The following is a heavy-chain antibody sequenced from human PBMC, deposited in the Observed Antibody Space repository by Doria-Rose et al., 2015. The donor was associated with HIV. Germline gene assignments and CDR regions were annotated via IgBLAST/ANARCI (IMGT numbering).Heavy chain of an antibody. D-gene: IGHD3-10*01. CDR1: GFTFSSHR. Sequence: VQLVQSGGGLVRPGGSLRLSCATSGFTFSSHRINWVRQAPGKGLEWVSSISSTSAYINHADSVRGRFTISRDNARNSLYLQMDSLRAEDTAIYYCATGVTLDYWGQGTLVTVSS. J-gene: IGHJ4*02. CDR2: ISSTSAYI. CDR3: ATGVTLDY. V-gene: IGHV3-21*01.